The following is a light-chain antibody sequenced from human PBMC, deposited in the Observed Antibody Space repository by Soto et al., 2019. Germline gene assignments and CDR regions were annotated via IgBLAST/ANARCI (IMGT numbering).Light chain of an antibody. Sequence: QSALTQPASVSGSPGQSITISCSGFSSDVGDYNYVSWYQQHAGKVPKLIIYEVTNRPLGVSNRFSGSKSGYTASLTISGLQTDDEADYYCSSYTSRTRLFGGGTQLTVL. J-gene: IGLJ2*01. V-gene: IGLV2-14*01. CDR1: SSDVGDYNY. CDR2: EVT. CDR3: SSYTSRTRL.